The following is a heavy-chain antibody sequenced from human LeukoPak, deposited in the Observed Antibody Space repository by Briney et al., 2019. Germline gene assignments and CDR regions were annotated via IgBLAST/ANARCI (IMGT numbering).Heavy chain of an antibody. CDR3: AKAPGSYYNVESIFGYYFDY. Sequence: GGSLRLSCAASGFTFSSYGMTWVRQAPGKGLEWVSGISGSGSSTYYADSVKGRFTISRDNSKNTLYLQMNNLRAEDTAVYYCAKAPGSYYNVESIFGYYFDYWGQGTLVTVSS. J-gene: IGHJ4*02. CDR2: ISGSGSST. CDR1: GFTFSSYG. D-gene: IGHD3-10*01. V-gene: IGHV3-23*01.